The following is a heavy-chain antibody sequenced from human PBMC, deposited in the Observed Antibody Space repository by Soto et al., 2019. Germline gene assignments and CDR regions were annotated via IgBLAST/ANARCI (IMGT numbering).Heavy chain of an antibody. CDR2: IRSKANSYAT. V-gene: IGHV3-73*01. Sequence: EVQLVESGGGLVQPGGSLKLSCAASGFTFSGSAMHWVRQASGKGLEWVGRIRSKANSYATAYAASVKGRFTISRDDSKNTAYLQMNSLKTEDTAVYYSTRLSTHYYYYMDVCGNGTTVTVSS. CDR3: TRLSTHYYYYMDV. CDR1: GFTFSGSA. J-gene: IGHJ6*03.